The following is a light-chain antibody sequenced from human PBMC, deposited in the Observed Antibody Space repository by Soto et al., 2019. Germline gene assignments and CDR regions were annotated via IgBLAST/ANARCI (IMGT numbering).Light chain of an antibody. V-gene: IGLV1-44*01. CDR1: ISNIGSKA. CDR2: NTN. J-gene: IGLJ2*01. Sequence: QSVLTQPPSASATPGQRVTISCSGSISNIGSKAVNWYRHLPGTAPQVLIYNTNDRPSGVPDRFSGSKSGTSASLAISGLQSGDDADYYCAVWDDSLNGLLFGGGTKVTV. CDR3: AVWDDSLNGLL.